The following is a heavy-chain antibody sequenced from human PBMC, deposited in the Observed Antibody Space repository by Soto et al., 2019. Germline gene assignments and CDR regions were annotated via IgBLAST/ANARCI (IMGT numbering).Heavy chain of an antibody. CDR1: GFTLSDYY. V-gene: IGHV3-11*01. CDR2: ISSSGSPI. CDR3: ARESTTWNNWLDP. Sequence: GGSLRLSCAASGFTLSDYYMSWIRQAPGKGLEWISYISSSGSPIYYADSVKDRFTISRDNAKNSLYMQMNSLRAEDTAVYYCARESTTWNNWLDPWGQGTLVTVSS. D-gene: IGHD1-1*01. J-gene: IGHJ5*02.